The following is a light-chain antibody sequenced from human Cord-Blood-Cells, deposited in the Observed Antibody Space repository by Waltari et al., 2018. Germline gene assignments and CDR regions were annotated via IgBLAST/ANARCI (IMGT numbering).Light chain of an antibody. CDR3: AAWDDSLNGYV. CDR1: SSNIGRNT. CDR2: SNN. Sequence: QSVLTQPPSASGTPGQRVTISCSGSSSNIGRNTVNWYQHLPGTAPKLLIYSNNQRPSGVPERFSGSKSGTSASLAISGLQSEDEADYYCAAWDDSLNGYVFRTGTKVTVL. J-gene: IGLJ1*01. V-gene: IGLV1-44*01.